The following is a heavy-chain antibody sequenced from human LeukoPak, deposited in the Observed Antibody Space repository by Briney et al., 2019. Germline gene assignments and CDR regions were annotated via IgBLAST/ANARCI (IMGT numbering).Heavy chain of an antibody. V-gene: IGHV3-69-1*01. Sequence: GGSLRLSCAASGFTFSTYIMNWVRQAPGKGLEWVSYISTTGTIYYADSVEGRFTISRDNAKNSLYLQMNSLRAEDTAVYYCAKDRSPDSNGDAFGIWGQGTMVTVSS. J-gene: IGHJ3*02. CDR2: ISTTGTI. CDR3: AKDRSPDSNGDAFGI. CDR1: GFTFSTYI. D-gene: IGHD4-11*01.